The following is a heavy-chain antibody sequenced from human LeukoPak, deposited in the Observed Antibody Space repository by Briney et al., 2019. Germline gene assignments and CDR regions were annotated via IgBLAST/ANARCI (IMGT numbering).Heavy chain of an antibody. CDR2: IYSGGHT. D-gene: IGHD2-2*01. J-gene: IGHJ4*02. CDR3: ARHRGYCGRTSCYPYYFDS. CDR1: GFTFSIYS. Sequence: GGSLRLSCAASGFTFSIYSMSWVRQAPGKGLEWVPIIYSGGHTYYADSVRARFTTSRDNSKNTLFLQMNSLRAEDTAVYYCARHRGYCGRTSCYPYYFDSWGQGTLVTVSS. V-gene: IGHV3-66*04.